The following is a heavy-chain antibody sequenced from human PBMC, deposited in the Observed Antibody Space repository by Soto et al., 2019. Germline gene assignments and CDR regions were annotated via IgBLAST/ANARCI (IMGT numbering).Heavy chain of an antibody. D-gene: IGHD6-13*01. CDR1: GGSISSYY. CDR2: IYTSGST. V-gene: IGHV4-4*07. CDR3: ARDRLLGIAAAGTTFDP. J-gene: IGHJ5*02. Sequence: PSETLSLTCTVSGGSISSYYWSWIRQPAGKGPEWIGRIYTSGSTNYNPSLKSRVTMSVDTSKNQFSLKLSSVTAADTAVYYCARDRLLGIAAAGTTFDPWGQGTLVTVSS.